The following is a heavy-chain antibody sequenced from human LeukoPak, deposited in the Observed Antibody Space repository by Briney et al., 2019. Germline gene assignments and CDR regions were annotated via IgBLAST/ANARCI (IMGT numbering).Heavy chain of an antibody. CDR1: GFTFSSYG. Sequence: GGSLRLSCAASGFTFSSYGMHWVRQAPGKGLEWVAFIRYDGSNQYYADSVKGRFTISRDNAKNSLSLQMNSLRVEDTAVYYCVRVWDYYAGSGGPAPDYWGQGTLVTVSS. V-gene: IGHV3-30*02. CDR3: VRVWDYYAGSGGPAPDY. D-gene: IGHD3-22*01. CDR2: IRYDGSNQ. J-gene: IGHJ4*02.